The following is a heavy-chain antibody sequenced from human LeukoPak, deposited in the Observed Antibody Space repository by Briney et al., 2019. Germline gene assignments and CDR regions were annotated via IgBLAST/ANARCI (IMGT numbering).Heavy chain of an antibody. CDR2: IYNSGNT. CDR3: ASLAEHDGYYYYMDV. V-gene: IGHV4-39*07. J-gene: IGHJ6*03. Sequence: PSETLSLTCTVSGGSISSSSYYWGWIRQPPGKGLEWIGSIYNSGNTNYNPSLKSRVTMSLDTSKNQLSLKLSSVTAADTAVYYCASLAEHDGYYYYMDVWGKGTTVTVSS. CDR1: GGSISSSSYY. D-gene: IGHD1-14*01.